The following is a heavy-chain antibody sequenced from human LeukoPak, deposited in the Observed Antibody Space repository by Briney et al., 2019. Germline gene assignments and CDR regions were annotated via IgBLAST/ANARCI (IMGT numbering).Heavy chain of an antibody. CDR1: GYTFTSFV. Sequence: ASVKVSCKASGYTFTSFVINWVRQAPGQGPEWMGWVNTITGTPTYAQGFTGRFVFSLDTSVSTAYLEINNLRADDTAVYYCARDQDFRSGRYRRDLDYWGQGTLVTVSS. CDR3: ARDQDFRSGRYRRDLDY. V-gene: IGHV7-4-1*02. CDR2: VNTITGTP. D-gene: IGHD3-3*01. J-gene: IGHJ4*02.